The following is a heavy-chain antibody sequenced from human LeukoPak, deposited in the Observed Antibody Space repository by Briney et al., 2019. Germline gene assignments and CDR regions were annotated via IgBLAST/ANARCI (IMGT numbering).Heavy chain of an antibody. CDR1: GFTFSSYW. Sequence: GGSLRLSCAASGFTFSSYWMSWVRQAPGKGLEWVANIKQDGSEKYYVDSVKGRFTISRDNAKNSLYLQMNSLRAEDTAVYYCARVVSGSGSFINPLFDPWGQGTLVTVSS. J-gene: IGHJ5*02. CDR3: ARVVSGSGSFINPLFDP. V-gene: IGHV3-7*01. D-gene: IGHD3-10*01. CDR2: IKQDGSEK.